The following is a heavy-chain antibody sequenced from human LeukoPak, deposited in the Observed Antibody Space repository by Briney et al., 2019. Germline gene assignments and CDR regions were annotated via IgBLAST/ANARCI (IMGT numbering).Heavy chain of an antibody. CDR1: GYSFTSYW. CDR2: IYPGDSDT. J-gene: IGHJ3*02. Sequence: GESLKISCKGSGYSFTSYWIGWVRQMPGKGLEWMGIIYPGDSDTRYSPSFQGQITISADKSISTAYLQWSSLKASDTAMYYCARPRTHYYDSSGYYNDAFDIWGQGTMVTVSS. V-gene: IGHV5-51*01. D-gene: IGHD3-22*01. CDR3: ARPRTHYYDSSGYYNDAFDI.